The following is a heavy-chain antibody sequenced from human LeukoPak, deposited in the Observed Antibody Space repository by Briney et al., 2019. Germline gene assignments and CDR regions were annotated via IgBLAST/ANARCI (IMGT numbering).Heavy chain of an antibody. J-gene: IGHJ6*02. V-gene: IGHV4-34*01. D-gene: IGHD2-21*01. CDR1: GGSFSGYY. CDR2: INHSGST. Sequence: SETLSLTCAVYGGSFSGYYWSWIRQPPGKGLEWIGEINHSGSTNYNPSLKSRVTISVDTSKNQFSLKLSSVTAADTAVYYCARVRVWRYYYYGMDVWGQGTTVTVSS. CDR3: ARVRVWRYYYYGMDV.